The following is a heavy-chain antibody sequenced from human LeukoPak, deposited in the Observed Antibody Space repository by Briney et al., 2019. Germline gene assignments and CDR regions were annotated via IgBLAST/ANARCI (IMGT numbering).Heavy chain of an antibody. CDR3: ATPGDSSGYYSGWFDP. J-gene: IGHJ5*02. V-gene: IGHV3-23*01. D-gene: IGHD3-22*01. CDR1: GFTFSSYA. CDR2: ISGSGGST. Sequence: GGSLRLSCAASGFTFSSYAMSWVRLAPGKGLEWVSAISGSGGSTYYADSVKGRFTISRDNSKNTLYPQMNSLRAEDTAVYYCATPGDSSGYYSGWFDPWGQGTLVTVSS.